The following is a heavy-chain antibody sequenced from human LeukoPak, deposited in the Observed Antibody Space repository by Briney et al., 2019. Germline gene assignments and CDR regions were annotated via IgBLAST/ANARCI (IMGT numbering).Heavy chain of an antibody. CDR3: TRATRKNGSGPYGR. J-gene: IGHJ4*02. CDR2: IRSKAYGGTT. V-gene: IGHV3-49*04. D-gene: IGHD3-10*01. CDR1: GFTFGDYA. Sequence: PGGSLRLSCTASGFTFGDYAMSWVRQAPGKGLEWVGFIRSKAYGGTTEYAASVKGRFTISRDDSKSIAYLQMNSLKTEDTAVYYCTRATRKNGSGPYGRWGQGTLVTVSS.